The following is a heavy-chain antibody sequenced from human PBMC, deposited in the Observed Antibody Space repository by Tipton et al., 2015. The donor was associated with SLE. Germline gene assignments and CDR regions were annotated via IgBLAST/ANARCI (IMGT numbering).Heavy chain of an antibody. D-gene: IGHD3-3*01. Sequence: TLSLTCAVYGGSFSGYYWSWIRQPPGKGLEWIGEINHSGSTNYNPSLKSRVTISVDTSKNQFSLKLSSVTAADTAVYYCARGDYDFWSGFWFDPWGQGTLVTVPS. CDR3: ARGDYDFWSGFWFDP. CDR1: GGSFSGYY. J-gene: IGHJ5*02. V-gene: IGHV4-34*01. CDR2: INHSGST.